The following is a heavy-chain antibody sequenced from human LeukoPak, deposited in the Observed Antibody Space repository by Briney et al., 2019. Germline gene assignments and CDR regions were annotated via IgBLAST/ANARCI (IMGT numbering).Heavy chain of an antibody. D-gene: IGHD6-13*01. J-gene: IGHJ4*02. CDR3: ATIAAAGLRGQFDY. CDR1: GGSISSSNW. CDR2: INHSGST. Sequence: SGTLSLTCAVSGGSISSSNWWSWVRQPPGKGLEWIGEINHSGSTNYNPSLKSRVTISVDTSKNQFSLKLSSVTAVDTAVYYCATIAAAGLRGQFDYWGQGTLVTVSS. V-gene: IGHV4-4*02.